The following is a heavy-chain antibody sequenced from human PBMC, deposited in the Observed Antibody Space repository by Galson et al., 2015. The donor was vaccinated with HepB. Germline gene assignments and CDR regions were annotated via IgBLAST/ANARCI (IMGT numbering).Heavy chain of an antibody. Sequence: SVKVSCKASGYTFTSYDISWVRQAPGQGLEWMGWIITHNVNTNYAQKFQGRVTMTTDTSTSTAYMELRNLTSDDTAVYYCARVDSGMYQLLGFYYYMDVWGKGATVTVSS. D-gene: IGHD2-2*01. CDR1: GYTFTSYD. J-gene: IGHJ6*03. CDR2: IITHNVNT. CDR3: ARVDSGMYQLLGFYYYMDV. V-gene: IGHV1-18*01.